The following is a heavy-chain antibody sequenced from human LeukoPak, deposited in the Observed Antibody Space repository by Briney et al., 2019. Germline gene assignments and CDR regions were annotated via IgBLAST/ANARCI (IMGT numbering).Heavy chain of an antibody. Sequence: PGESLKISCKASGYTFTGYYMHWVRQAPGQGLEWMGWINPNSGGTNYAQKFQGRVTMKRATSISTAYMELSRLRSDGTAVYYCARRIRLWLRDWFDPWGQGTLVTVSS. J-gene: IGHJ5*02. D-gene: IGHD5-18*01. CDR2: INPNSGGT. V-gene: IGHV1-2*02. CDR3: ARRIRLWLRDWFDP. CDR1: GYTFTGYY.